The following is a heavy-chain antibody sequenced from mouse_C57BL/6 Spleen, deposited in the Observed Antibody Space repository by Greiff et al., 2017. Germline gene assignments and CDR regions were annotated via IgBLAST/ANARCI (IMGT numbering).Heavy chain of an antibody. CDR3: ERLYYYGSWYFDV. D-gene: IGHD1-1*01. CDR2: INSDGSST. Sequence: EVKLQESEGGLVQPGSSMKLSCTASGFTFSDYYMALVRQVPETGLEWVANINSDGSSTYYLDSLKSRFIFSRDNAKNILYMQMSSLKSEDTATYYGERLYYYGSWYFDVWGTGTTVTVSS. V-gene: IGHV5-16*01. J-gene: IGHJ1*03. CDR1: GFTFSDYY.